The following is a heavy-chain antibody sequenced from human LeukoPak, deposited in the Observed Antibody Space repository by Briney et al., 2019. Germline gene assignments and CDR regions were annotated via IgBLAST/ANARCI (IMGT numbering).Heavy chain of an antibody. Sequence: SQTLSLTCTVSGGSISSGGYYWSWIRQPPGKGLEWIGYIYHSGSTYYNPSLKSRVTISVDRSKNQFSLKLSSVTAADTAVYYCARDEHYYGSGSYNAFGIWGQGTMVTVSS. D-gene: IGHD3-10*01. CDR2: IYHSGST. J-gene: IGHJ3*02. CDR3: ARDEHYYGSGSYNAFGI. CDR1: GGSISSGGYY. V-gene: IGHV4-30-2*01.